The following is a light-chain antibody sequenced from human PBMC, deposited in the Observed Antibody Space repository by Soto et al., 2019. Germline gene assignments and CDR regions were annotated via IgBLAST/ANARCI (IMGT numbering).Light chain of an antibody. J-gene: IGKJ4*01. CDR2: DAS. Sequence: EIVLTQSPATLSLSPGERATLSCRASQSVGTYLAWYQQKPGQAPRLLMYDASNRATGIPARFRGSGSGTDFTLTISSLEPEDFAVYYCQQRSTTFGGGTRWISN. CDR3: QQRSTT. V-gene: IGKV3-11*01. CDR1: QSVGTY.